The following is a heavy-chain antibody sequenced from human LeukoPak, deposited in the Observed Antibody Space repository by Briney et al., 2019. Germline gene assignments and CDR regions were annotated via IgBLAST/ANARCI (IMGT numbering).Heavy chain of an antibody. D-gene: IGHD6-13*01. CDR1: GGSISSYY. J-gene: IGHJ4*02. V-gene: IGHV4-34*01. Sequence: SETLSLTCTVSGGSISSYYWSWIRQPPGKGLEWIGEINHSGSTNYNPSLKSRVTISVDTSKNQFSLKLSSVTAADTAVYYCARGKKGIAAAGSLVSGIDYWGQGTLVTVSS. CDR2: INHSGST. CDR3: ARGKKGIAAAGSLVSGIDY.